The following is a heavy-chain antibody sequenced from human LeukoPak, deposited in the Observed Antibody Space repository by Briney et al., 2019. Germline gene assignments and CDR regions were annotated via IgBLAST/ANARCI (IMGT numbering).Heavy chain of an antibody. CDR2: IWYDGSNK. J-gene: IGHJ4*02. Sequence: GGSLRLSCAAAGFTFSSYGMHWVRQAPGKGLGWVAVIWYDGSNKYYADSVKGRFTISRDNSKNTLYLQMNSLRAEDTAVYYCAREYSSSWFDYWGQGTLVTVSS. CDR3: AREYSSSWFDY. D-gene: IGHD6-13*01. V-gene: IGHV3-33*01. CDR1: GFTFSSYG.